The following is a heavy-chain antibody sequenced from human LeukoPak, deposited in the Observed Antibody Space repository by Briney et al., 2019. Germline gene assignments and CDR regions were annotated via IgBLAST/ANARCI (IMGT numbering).Heavy chain of an antibody. CDR3: ARASFPGAPPYY. CDR2: IYNSMTP. CDR1: GYPFTTGYS. V-gene: IGHV4-38-2*02. J-gene: IGHJ4*02. Sequence: PSETLSLTCTVSGYPFTTGYSWGWIRQPPGKGLEWIGNIYNSMTPYYNASLKSRATISVDTSKNQFSLKLTSVTAADTGVYFCARASFPGAPPYYWCQGTLVDVCS. D-gene: IGHD2/OR15-2a*01.